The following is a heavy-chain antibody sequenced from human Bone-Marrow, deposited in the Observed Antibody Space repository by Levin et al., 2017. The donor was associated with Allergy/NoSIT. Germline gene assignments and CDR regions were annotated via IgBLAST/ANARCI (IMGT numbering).Heavy chain of an antibody. Sequence: GGSLRLSCAPSGFTFSRSGMHWVRQAPGKGLEWVAVIWFDGSREYHADSVKGRFTTSRDNSKNTLYLQMNSLKTDDTALYYCVRGVSPRTAGAVGRGYFFDYWGQGALVTVSS. CDR2: IWFDGSRE. D-gene: IGHD6-19*01. J-gene: IGHJ4*02. CDR3: VRGVSPRTAGAVGRGYFFDY. CDR1: GFTFSRSG. V-gene: IGHV3-33*01.